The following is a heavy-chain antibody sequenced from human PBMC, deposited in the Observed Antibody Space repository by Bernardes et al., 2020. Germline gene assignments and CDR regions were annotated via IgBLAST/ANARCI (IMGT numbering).Heavy chain of an antibody. CDR3: ARTSHALDGSGSYYNYYYYYGMDV. Sequence: SGPTLVKPTETLTLTCTVSGFSLSNARMGVSWIRQPPGKALEWLAHIFSNDEKSYSTSLKSRLTISKDTSKSQVVLTMTNMDPVDTATYYCARTSHALDGSGSYYNYYYYYGMDVWGQGTTVTVSS. J-gene: IGHJ6*02. CDR2: IFSNDEK. CDR1: GFSLSNARMG. V-gene: IGHV2-26*01. D-gene: IGHD3-10*01.